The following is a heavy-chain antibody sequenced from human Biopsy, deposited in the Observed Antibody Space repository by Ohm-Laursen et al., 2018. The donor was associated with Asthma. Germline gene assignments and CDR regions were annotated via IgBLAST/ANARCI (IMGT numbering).Heavy chain of an antibody. J-gene: IGHJ4*02. Sequence: SLRLSCAASGFSFGNFAIHWVRQAPGKGLEWVGVISKDASTQDYADSVKGRFTISRDFSKNTLHLQMHSLRVEDTAVYYCARGDSSGWSHYYFDYWGQGTLVTVSS. D-gene: IGHD6-19*01. V-gene: IGHV3-30*07. CDR1: GFSFGNFA. CDR3: ARGDSSGWSHYYFDY. CDR2: ISKDASTQ.